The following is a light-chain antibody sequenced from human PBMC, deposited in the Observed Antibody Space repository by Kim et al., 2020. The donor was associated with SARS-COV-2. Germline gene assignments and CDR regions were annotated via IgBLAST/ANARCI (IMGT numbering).Light chain of an antibody. Sequence: GQRVTISCSGGRCNIGSNVVNWYQQLPGTAPKLLIYSNDYRPSGVPARFSGSKSGTSASLAISGLQSEDEADYYCVAWDDSLNGSVFGGGTKVTVL. CDR2: SND. J-gene: IGLJ3*02. CDR3: VAWDDSLNGSV. CDR1: RCNIGSNV. V-gene: IGLV1-44*01.